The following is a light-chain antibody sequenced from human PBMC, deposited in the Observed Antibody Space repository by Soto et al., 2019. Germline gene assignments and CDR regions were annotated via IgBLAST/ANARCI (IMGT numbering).Light chain of an antibody. CDR3: QQYSSSPFT. Sequence: EIVLTQSPGTLSLSPGERATLSCRASQTVTKNFLIWYQQKPGQAPRPLIYDVSNRAPGIPDRFSGSGSGTDFTLTISRLEPEDFEVYYCQQYSSSPFTFGKRTNVEI. CDR1: QTVTKNF. CDR2: DVS. J-gene: IGKJ2*01. V-gene: IGKV3-20*01.